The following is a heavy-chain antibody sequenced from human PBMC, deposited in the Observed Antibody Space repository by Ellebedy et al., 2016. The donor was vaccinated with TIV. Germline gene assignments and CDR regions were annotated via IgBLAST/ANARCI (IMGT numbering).Heavy chain of an antibody. D-gene: IGHD2-2*01. CDR2: INPHSGNT. CDR3: ATVLTSTSFDY. Sequence: AASVKVSCKASGYTFTGYDINWVRQATGQGLEWMGWINPHSGNTGYAQKFQGRVTMTRNTSISTAYMELSSLRSEDTAVYYCATVLTSTSFDYWGQGALVTVSS. J-gene: IGHJ4*02. V-gene: IGHV1-8*01. CDR1: GYTFTGYD.